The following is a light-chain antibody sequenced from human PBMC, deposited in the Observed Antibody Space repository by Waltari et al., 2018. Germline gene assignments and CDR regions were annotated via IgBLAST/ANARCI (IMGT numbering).Light chain of an antibody. Sequence: QSVLTQPPSVSGAPGQRVTISCTGSSSTIGAGYDVHWYQHLPGTAPKVLIYGDSNRPSGVPDRFSGSKSGTSASLAITGLQAEDEADYYCQSYDSSLSGYVFGTGTKVTVL. CDR3: QSYDSSLSGYV. CDR1: SSTIGAGYD. CDR2: GDS. J-gene: IGLJ1*01. V-gene: IGLV1-40*01.